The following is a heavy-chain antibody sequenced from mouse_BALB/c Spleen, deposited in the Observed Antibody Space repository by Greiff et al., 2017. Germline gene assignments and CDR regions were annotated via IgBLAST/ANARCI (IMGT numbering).Heavy chain of an antibody. J-gene: IGHJ2*01. V-gene: IGHV5-17*02. CDR1: GFTFSSFG. D-gene: IGHD1-2*01. CDR3: ARGYYGLDY. CDR2: ISSGSSTI. Sequence: DVMLVASGGGLVQPGGSRKLSCAASGFTFSSFGMHWVRQAPEKGLEWVAYISSGSSTIYYADTVKGRFTISRDNPKNTLFLQMTSLRSEDTAMYYCARGYYGLDYWGQGTTLTVSS.